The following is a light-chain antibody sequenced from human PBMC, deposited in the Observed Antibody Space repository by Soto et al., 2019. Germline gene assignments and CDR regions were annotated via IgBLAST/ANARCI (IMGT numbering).Light chain of an antibody. CDR2: ASS. CDR3: QQTSTTPGT. J-gene: IGKJ1*01. CDR1: QTVKTY. V-gene: IGKV1-39*01. Sequence: DVQMTQSPSSLSASVGDSVTITCRSSQTVKTYLNWYQHKPGKAPQLLIYASSRLQTGVASRFSGSGSGTYFSLTISSHQPEDFATYYCQQTSTTPGTFGQGTKVEIK.